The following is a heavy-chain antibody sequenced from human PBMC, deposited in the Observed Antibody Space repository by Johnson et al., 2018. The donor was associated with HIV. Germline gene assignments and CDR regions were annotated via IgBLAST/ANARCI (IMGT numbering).Heavy chain of an antibody. V-gene: IGHV3-23*04. D-gene: IGHD1-26*01. Sequence: VQLVESGGGLVQPGGSLRLSCAASGFTFSSYAMSWVRQAPGKGLEWVSAISGSGGSTYYADSVKGRFTISRDNSKNTLYLQMNSLGAGDTAVYCCARGGGSLRWDLSFDIWGQGTMVTVSS. CDR3: ARGGGSLRWDLSFDI. J-gene: IGHJ3*02. CDR2: ISGSGGST. CDR1: GFTFSSYA.